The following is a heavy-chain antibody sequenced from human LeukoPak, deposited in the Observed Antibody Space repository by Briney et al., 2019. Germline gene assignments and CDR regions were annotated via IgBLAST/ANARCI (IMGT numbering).Heavy chain of an antibody. D-gene: IGHD2-15*01. CDR1: GGTFISYA. CDR2: IIPFLGIA. Sequence: SVTVSFKPSGGTFISYAISWVRQAPGKGREWMGRIIPFLGIANYAQKFQGRVTITADKSTSTAYMELSSLRSEDTAVYYCARARCCSGGSCYPNGWGQGTLVTVSS. CDR3: ARARCCSGGSCYPNG. J-gene: IGHJ4*02. V-gene: IGHV1-69*04.